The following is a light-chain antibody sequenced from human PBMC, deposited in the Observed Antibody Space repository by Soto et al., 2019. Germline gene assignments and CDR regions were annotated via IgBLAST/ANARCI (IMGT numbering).Light chain of an antibody. V-gene: IGLV2-23*01. CDR1: SSDVGCYNL. Sequence: QSALTQPASVSGAPGQAITISCTGTSSDVGCYNLVSWYQQHPGKAPKLMIYEGSKRPSGVSNRFSGSKSGNTASLTISGLQAEDEADYYCCSYAGSSTLDVVFGGGTQLTVL. CDR2: EGS. CDR3: CSYAGSSTLDVV. J-gene: IGLJ2*01.